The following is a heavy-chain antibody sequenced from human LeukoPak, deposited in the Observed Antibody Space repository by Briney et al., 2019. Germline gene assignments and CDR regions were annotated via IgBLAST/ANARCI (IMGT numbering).Heavy chain of an antibody. V-gene: IGHV3-48*04. CDR2: ISSSSTI. Sequence: PGGSLRLSCAASGFTFSSYSMNWVRQAPGKGLEWVSYISSSSTIYYADSVKGRFTISRDNAKNSLYLQMNSLRAEDTAVYYCARYCSNTSCPLYYFDYWGQGTLVTVSS. J-gene: IGHJ4*02. CDR1: GFTFSSYS. D-gene: IGHD2-2*01. CDR3: ARYCSNTSCPLYYFDY.